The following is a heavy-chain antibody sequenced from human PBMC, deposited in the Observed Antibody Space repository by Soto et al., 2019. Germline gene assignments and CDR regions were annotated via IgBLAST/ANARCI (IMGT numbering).Heavy chain of an antibody. CDR1: GFTFNYYP. CDR3: ARLPGALVAVLYIYPLDGREAMSDVDV. D-gene: IGHD6-19*01. Sequence: QMQLVESGGGVVQPGESLRLSCAASGFTFNYYPMHWVRQTPGKGLEWVAVISFDGSNKFYADSVKGRFTVSRDNSKNMWYLQLNSLRPEDAAVYYCARLPGALVAVLYIYPLDGREAMSDVDVWGQGTTVSVSS. V-gene: IGHV3-30-3*01. CDR2: ISFDGSNK. J-gene: IGHJ6*02.